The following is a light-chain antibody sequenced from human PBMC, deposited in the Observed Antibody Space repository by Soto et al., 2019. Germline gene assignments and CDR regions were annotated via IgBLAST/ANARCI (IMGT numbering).Light chain of an antibody. V-gene: IGKV1D-16*01. CDR1: QGISSW. CDR3: QHYNNWPPT. J-gene: IGKJ3*01. CDR2: TAS. Sequence: TQITQSTSTLSASVEDRVTITCRASQGISSWLAWYQQKPGKAPKLLIYTASSLQSGVPSRFRGSESGTDFTLTISRLQPEDFAVYYCQHYNNWPPTFGPGTKVDI.